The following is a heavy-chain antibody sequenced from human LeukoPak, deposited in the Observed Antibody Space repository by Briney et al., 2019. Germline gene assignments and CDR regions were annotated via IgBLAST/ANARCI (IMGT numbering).Heavy chain of an antibody. Sequence: GGSLRLSCAASGFTFDDYGMSWVRQAPGTGLEWVSGSNWNGGSTGYADSVKGRFTISRDNAKNSLYLQMNSLRAEDTALYHCARDGEGYCSGGSCYNPYGMDVWGQGTTVTVSS. CDR2: SNWNGGST. CDR3: ARDGEGYCSGGSCYNPYGMDV. CDR1: GFTFDDYG. D-gene: IGHD2-15*01. J-gene: IGHJ6*02. V-gene: IGHV3-20*01.